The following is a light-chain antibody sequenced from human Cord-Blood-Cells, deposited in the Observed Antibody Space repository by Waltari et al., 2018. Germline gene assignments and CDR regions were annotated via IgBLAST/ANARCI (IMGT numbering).Light chain of an antibody. Sequence: DIQLTQSPSTLSASVGDRVTITCRASQSISSWFAWYQQKPGKAPKLLIYKASSLESGVPSRFSGSGSCTEFTLTISSLQPDDFATYYCQQYNSYSYTFGQGTKLEIK. V-gene: IGKV1-5*03. CDR1: QSISSW. CDR3: QQYNSYSYT. J-gene: IGKJ2*01. CDR2: KAS.